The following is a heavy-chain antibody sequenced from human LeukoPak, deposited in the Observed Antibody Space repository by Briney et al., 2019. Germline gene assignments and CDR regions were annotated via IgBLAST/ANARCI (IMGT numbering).Heavy chain of an antibody. CDR3: AKGEIDPYVVSDTTVTHY. CDR2: IRYDGSNK. D-gene: IGHD4-17*01. Sequence: GGSLRLSCAASGFTFSSYGMHWVRQAPGKGLEWVAFIRYDGSNKYYADSVKGRFTISRDNSKNTLYLQMNSPRAEDTAVYYCAKGEIDPYVVSDTTVTHYWGQGTLVTVSS. V-gene: IGHV3-30*02. CDR1: GFTFSSYG. J-gene: IGHJ4*02.